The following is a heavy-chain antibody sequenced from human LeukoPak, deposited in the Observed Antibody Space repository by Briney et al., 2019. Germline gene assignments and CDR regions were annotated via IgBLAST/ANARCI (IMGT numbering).Heavy chain of an antibody. V-gene: IGHV1-18*01. J-gene: IGHJ4*02. Sequence: GASVKVSCKASGYTFTNYGISWVREAPGQGLEWMGWIKPYNGNTKYVQRLQGRVTMTTDTSTSTAYMELTSLRSDDTAVYYCAREDLVTGTTIPFFDYWGQGTLVTVSS. CDR3: AREDLVTGTTIPFFDY. CDR2: IKPYNGNT. CDR1: GYTFTNYG. D-gene: IGHD1-1*01.